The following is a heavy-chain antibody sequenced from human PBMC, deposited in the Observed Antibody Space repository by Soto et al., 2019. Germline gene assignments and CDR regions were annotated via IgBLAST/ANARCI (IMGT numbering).Heavy chain of an antibody. CDR2: ISAYNGNT. D-gene: IGHD1-1*01. J-gene: IGHJ4*02. CDR1: GYTFTSYG. CDR3: ATGTGTTSDGSLFHY. Sequence: ASVKVSCKASGYTFTSYGINWVRQAPGQGLEWMGWISAYNGNTNYAQKLQGRVTMTTDTSTTTAYMELRSLRSDDTAVYYCATGTGTTSDGSLFHYWGQGTLVTVSS. V-gene: IGHV1-18*01.